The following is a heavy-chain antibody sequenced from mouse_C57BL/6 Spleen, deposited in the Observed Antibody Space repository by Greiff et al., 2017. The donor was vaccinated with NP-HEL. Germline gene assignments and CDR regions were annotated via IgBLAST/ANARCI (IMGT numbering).Heavy chain of an antibody. CDR3: ARDYYGSRRRYFDV. J-gene: IGHJ1*03. CDR1: GFTFSSYA. D-gene: IGHD1-1*01. V-gene: IGHV5-4*03. Sequence: EVKLQESGGGLVKPGGSLKLSCAASGFTFSSYAMSWVRQTPEKRLEWVATISDGGSYTYYPANVKGRFNISRDNAKNNLYLQMSHLKSEDTAMYYCARDYYGSRRRYFDVWGTGTTVTVSS. CDR2: ISDGGSYT.